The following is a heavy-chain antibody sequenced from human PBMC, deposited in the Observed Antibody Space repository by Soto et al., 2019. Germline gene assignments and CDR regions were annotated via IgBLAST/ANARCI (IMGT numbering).Heavy chain of an antibody. CDR3: ATRYDSSGYLFDY. J-gene: IGHJ4*02. CDR2: IIPIFGTA. CDR1: GGTFSSYA. V-gene: IGHV1-69*13. D-gene: IGHD3-22*01. Sequence: GASVKVSCKASGGTFSSYAISWVRQAPGQGLEWMGGIIPIFGTANYAQKFQGRVTFTADESTSTAYMELSSLRSEDTAVYYCATRYDSSGYLFDYWGQGTLVTVSS.